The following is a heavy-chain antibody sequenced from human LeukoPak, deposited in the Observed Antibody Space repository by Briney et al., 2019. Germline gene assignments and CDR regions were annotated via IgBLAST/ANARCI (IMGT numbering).Heavy chain of an antibody. CDR2: INHSGST. CDR1: GGSFSGYY. V-gene: IGHV4-34*01. Sequence: SETLSLTRAVYGGSFSGYYWSWIRQPPGKGLEWIGEINHSGSTNYNPSLKSRVTISVDTSKNQFSLKLSSVTAADTAVYYCARLTLYYDFWSGYYKSYYFDYWGQGTLVTVSS. J-gene: IGHJ4*02. CDR3: ARLTLYYDFWSGYYKSYYFDY. D-gene: IGHD3-3*01.